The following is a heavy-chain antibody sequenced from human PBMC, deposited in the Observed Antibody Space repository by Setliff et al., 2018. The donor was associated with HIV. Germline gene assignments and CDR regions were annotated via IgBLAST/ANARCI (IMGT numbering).Heavy chain of an antibody. CDR1: GFTLSGYS. J-gene: IGHJ5*02. Sequence: SLRLSCAASGFTLSGYSMNWVRQAPGKGLEWVSYISSSSSTIYYADSVKGRFTVSRDNAENSLYLQMSSLRPEDTAVYYCARIYYSGRQTPWGQGTPVTVSS. V-gene: IGHV3-48*01. CDR3: ARIYYSGRQTP. CDR2: ISSSSSTI. D-gene: IGHD1-26*01.